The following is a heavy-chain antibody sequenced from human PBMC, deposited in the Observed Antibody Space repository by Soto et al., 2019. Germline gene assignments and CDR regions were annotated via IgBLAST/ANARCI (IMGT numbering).Heavy chain of an antibody. J-gene: IGHJ4*01. Sequence: SQTMSLTCTVAAGSISSSSYYRGWIRQPTGKGLERIGSMFYSGSTYCNQSLKSRVIISVHTSKNQFSLKMSSVTAPDTVVYYCAGWNWFMVFECCGHGTLVTVPS. CDR1: AGSISSSSYY. D-gene: IGHD1-1*01. V-gene: IGHV4-39*01. CDR2: MFYSGST. CDR3: AGWNWFMVFEC.